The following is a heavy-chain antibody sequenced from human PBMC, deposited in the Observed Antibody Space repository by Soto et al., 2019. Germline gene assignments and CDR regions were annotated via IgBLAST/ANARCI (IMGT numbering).Heavy chain of an antibody. CDR2: ISSSSSYI. J-gene: IGHJ4*02. CDR3: ARGDLGSSSQGKYSFDY. V-gene: IGHV3-21*01. Sequence: GGSLRLSCAASGFTFSSYSMNWVRQAPGKGLEWVSSISSSSSYIYYADSVKGRFTISRDNTKNSLYLQMNSLRAEDTAVYYCARGDLGSSSQGKYSFDYWGQGTLVTVSS. D-gene: IGHD6-13*01. CDR1: GFTFSSYS.